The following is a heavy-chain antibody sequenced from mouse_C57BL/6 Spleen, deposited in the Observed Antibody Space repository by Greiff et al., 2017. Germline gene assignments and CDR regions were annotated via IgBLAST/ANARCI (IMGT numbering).Heavy chain of an antibody. Sequence: QVQLQQPGAELVKPGASVKLSCKASGYTFTSYWMHWVKQRPGQGLEWIGMIHPNSGSTNYNEKFKSKATLTVDKSSSTAYMQLSSLTSEDSAVYYCARAVTTVVATRAMDYCGQGTSVTVSS. CDR1: GYTFTSYW. CDR3: ARAVTTVVATRAMDY. CDR2: IHPNSGST. D-gene: IGHD1-1*01. V-gene: IGHV1-64*01. J-gene: IGHJ4*01.